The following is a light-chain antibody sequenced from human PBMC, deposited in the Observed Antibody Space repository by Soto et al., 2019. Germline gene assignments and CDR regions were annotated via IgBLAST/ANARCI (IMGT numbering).Light chain of an antibody. CDR3: CSYAGSLGV. CDR1: SSDGGGYNY. J-gene: IGLJ2*01. CDR2: DVS. Sequence: QSALTQPRSVSGSPGQSVTISCTGTSSDGGGYNYVSWYQQHPGKAPKLMIYDVSKRPSGVPDRFSGSKSGNTASLTISGLQAEDEADYYCCSYAGSLGVFGGGTKVTVL. V-gene: IGLV2-11*01.